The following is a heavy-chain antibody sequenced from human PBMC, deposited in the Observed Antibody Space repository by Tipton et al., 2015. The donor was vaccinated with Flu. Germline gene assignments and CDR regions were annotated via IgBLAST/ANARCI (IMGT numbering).Heavy chain of an antibody. J-gene: IGHJ6*02. D-gene: IGHD4-11*01. CDR1: GGSISSFY. CDR3: ASGTTVTTSGMDV. Sequence: TLSLTCTVSGGSISSFYWSWIRQPPGKGLELIGYIYYSGSTNYNPSLMSRVTMSVDTSKNQFSLKLNSVTAADTAVYYCASGTTVTTSGMDVWGQGTTVNVSS. CDR2: IYYSGST. V-gene: IGHV4-59*01.